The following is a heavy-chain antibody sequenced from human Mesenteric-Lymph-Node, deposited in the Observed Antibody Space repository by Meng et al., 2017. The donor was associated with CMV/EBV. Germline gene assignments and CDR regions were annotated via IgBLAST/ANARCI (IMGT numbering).Heavy chain of an antibody. Sequence: GESLKISCAASGFTFSSYSMNWVRQAPGKGLEWVSSISSSSSYIYYADSVKGRFTISRDNAKNSLYLQASSLRAEDTAVYYCAKDRAGSYLLDWYFDLWGRGTLVTVSS. CDR2: ISSSSSYI. CDR3: AKDRAGSYLLDWYFDL. J-gene: IGHJ2*01. CDR1: GFTFSSYS. D-gene: IGHD1-26*01. V-gene: IGHV3-21*01.